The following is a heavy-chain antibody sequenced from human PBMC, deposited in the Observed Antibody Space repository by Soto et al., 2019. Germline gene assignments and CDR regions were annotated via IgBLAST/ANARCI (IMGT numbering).Heavy chain of an antibody. CDR3: AKDWAAAAVTDDY. V-gene: IGHV3-23*01. J-gene: IGHJ4*02. CDR2: ISGSGGST. Sequence: CGSLRLSCAASGFTFSSYAMSWVRQAPGKGLEWVPVISGSGGSTYYADSVKGRFTISRDNSKNTLYLQMNSLRAEDTAVYYCAKDWAAAAVTDDYWGQGTLVTVSS. D-gene: IGHD6-13*01. CDR1: GFTFSSYA.